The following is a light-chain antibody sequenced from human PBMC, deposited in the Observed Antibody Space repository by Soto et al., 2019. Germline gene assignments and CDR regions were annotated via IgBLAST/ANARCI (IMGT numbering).Light chain of an antibody. CDR1: SSDVGGYDY. V-gene: IGLV2-8*01. CDR3: SSYAASTKIV. Sequence: ALTQPPSASGSPGQSVTISCTGVSSDVGGYDYVSWYQQHPGKPPKLIIYEVTQRPSGVPDRFSGSKSGNTASLTVSGLQADDEAEYFCSSYAASTKIVFGTGTKVTVL. CDR2: EVT. J-gene: IGLJ1*01.